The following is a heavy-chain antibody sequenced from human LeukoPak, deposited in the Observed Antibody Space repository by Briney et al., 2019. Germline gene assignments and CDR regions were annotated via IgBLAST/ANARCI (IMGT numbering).Heavy chain of an antibody. CDR3: ARDLRTGYTYGYPLDY. CDR1: GFTFSSYW. V-gene: IGHV3-7*01. J-gene: IGHJ4*02. D-gene: IGHD5-18*01. Sequence: GGSLRLSCAASGFTFSSYWMTRVRQAPGKGLEWVANINQDGSLKYYVDSVKGRLTISRDNAKNSLYLQMTSLRAEDTAFYYCARDLRTGYTYGYPLDYWGQGTLVTVSS. CDR2: INQDGSLK.